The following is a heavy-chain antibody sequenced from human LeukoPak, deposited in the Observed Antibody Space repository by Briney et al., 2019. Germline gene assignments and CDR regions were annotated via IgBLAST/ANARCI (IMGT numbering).Heavy chain of an antibody. D-gene: IGHD6-19*01. V-gene: IGHV4-61*01. J-gene: IGHJ4*02. CDR1: GGSVNSGSNY. CDR2: ISYSGST. CDR3: ARGLAVPGAGDH. Sequence: KSSETLSLTCTVSGGSVNSGSNYWNWVRQPPGKGLEWIGYISYSGSTNYNPTLKSRVTISVDTSKNQFSLKLSSVTAADAAVYYCARGLAVPGAGDHWGQGTLVTVSS.